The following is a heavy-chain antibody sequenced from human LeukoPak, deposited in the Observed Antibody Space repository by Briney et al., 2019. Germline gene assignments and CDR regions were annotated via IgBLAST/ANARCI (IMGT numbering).Heavy chain of an antibody. CDR2: INPNTGGT. J-gene: IGHJ4*02. Sequence: GASVKVSCKASGYIFTGYYLHWVRQALGQGLEWMGRINPNTGGTDYAQKFQGRVTMTRDTSISTAYMEVSRLTSDDAAVYYCARSRTFDYWGQGTLVTVSS. CDR3: ARSRTFDY. V-gene: IGHV1-2*06. CDR1: GYIFTGYY.